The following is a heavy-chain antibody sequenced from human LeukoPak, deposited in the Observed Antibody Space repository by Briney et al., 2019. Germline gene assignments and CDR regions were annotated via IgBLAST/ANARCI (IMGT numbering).Heavy chain of an antibody. CDR1: GFTFSDYY. V-gene: IGHV3-11*06. CDR3: ARVRGDYATDY. D-gene: IGHD4-17*01. Sequence: GGSLRLSCAASGFTFSDYYMNWIRQAPGEGLEWVSYISTSSSHTNYADSVKGRFTISRDNAKNSLYLQMNSLRAEDTAVYYCARVRGDYATDYWGQGALVTVSS. J-gene: IGHJ4*02. CDR2: ISTSSSHT.